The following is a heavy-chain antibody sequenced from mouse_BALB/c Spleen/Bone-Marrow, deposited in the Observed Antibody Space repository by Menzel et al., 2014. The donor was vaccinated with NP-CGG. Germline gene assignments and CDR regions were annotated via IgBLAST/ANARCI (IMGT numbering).Heavy chain of an antibody. V-gene: IGHV1-7*01. J-gene: IGHJ3*01. CDR3: ARWGLLGLRKAWFAY. Sequence: QVQLQQSGAELAKPGASVKMSCKASGYTFITYWMHWVKQRPGQGLEWIGYINPNTGYTEYNQKFKDKATLTADKSSSGAYMQLSSLTSEGSAGYNRARWGLLGLRKAWFAYWGRWTLVTVSA. CDR1: GYTFITYW. CDR2: INPNTGYT. D-gene: IGHD3-1*01.